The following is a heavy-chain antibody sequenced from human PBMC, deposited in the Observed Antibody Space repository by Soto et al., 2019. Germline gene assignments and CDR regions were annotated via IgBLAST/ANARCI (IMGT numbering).Heavy chain of an antibody. V-gene: IGHV1-8*01. D-gene: IGHD3-3*01. CDR1: GYTFAGYD. CDR3: AATTCQDPCITIFVVVIATYYYYGMDV. CDR2: MNPNSGST. J-gene: IGHJ6*02. Sequence: ASLKVSCKASGYTFAGYDINWVRQAIGQGLEWMGWMNPNSGSTGYAQKFQGRVTMTRNTSISTAYMELSSLRSEDTAVYYCAATTCQDPCITIFVVVIATYYYYGMDVWGQRTTVTVSS.